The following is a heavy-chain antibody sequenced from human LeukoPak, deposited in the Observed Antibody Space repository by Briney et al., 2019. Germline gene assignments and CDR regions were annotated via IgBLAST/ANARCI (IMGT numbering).Heavy chain of an antibody. D-gene: IGHD3-9*01. CDR3: ARGLRYFDWLPQGGGKRDYYYYGMDV. CDR1: GGSFSGYY. CDR2: INHSGST. Sequence: SETLSLTCAVYGGSFSGYYWSWICQPPGKGLEWIGEINHSGSTNYNPSLESRVTISVDTSKNQFSLKLSSVTAADTAVYYCARGLRYFDWLPQGGGKRDYYYYGMDVWGQGTTVTVSS. V-gene: IGHV4-34*01. J-gene: IGHJ6*02.